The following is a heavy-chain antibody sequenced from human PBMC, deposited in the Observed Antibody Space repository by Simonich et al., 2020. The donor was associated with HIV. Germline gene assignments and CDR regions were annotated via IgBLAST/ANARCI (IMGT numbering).Heavy chain of an antibody. V-gene: IGHV3-9*01. CDR2: ISWNSVSI. CDR3: AKAFSSSWYGDAFDI. CDR1: GFTFDDYA. J-gene: IGHJ3*02. D-gene: IGHD6-13*01. Sequence: EVQLVESGGGLVQPGRSLRLSCAASGFTFDDYAMPWVRQAQGKGLDWVSGISWNSVSIGYADSVKGRFTISRDNAKNSLYLQMNSLRAEDTALYYCAKAFSSSWYGDAFDIWGQGTMVTVSS.